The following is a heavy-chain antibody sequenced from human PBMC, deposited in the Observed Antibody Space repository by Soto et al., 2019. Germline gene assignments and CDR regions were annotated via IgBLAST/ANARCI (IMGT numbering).Heavy chain of an antibody. J-gene: IGHJ4*02. CDR1: GYTFTSYY. Sequence: QVQLVQSGAEVKKPGASVKVSCKASGYTFTSYYMHWVRQAPGQGLEWMGIINPSGGSTSYAQKFLGRGTMTRDTSTSTGYMELSSLGYEDTAVYYCARIVSGDHFDYWGQGALVTVSS. CDR2: INPSGGST. V-gene: IGHV1-46*01. CDR3: ARIVSGDHFDY. D-gene: IGHD2-21*02.